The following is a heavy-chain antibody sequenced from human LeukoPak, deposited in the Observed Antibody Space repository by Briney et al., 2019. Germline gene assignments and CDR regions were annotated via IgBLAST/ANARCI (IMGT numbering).Heavy chain of an antibody. CDR2: IIPILGIA. CDR3: ARVWEQQLGWYYYYGMDV. V-gene: IGHV1-69*04. Sequence: SVKVSCKASGGTFRSYAISWVRQAPGQGLEWMGRIIPILGIANYAQKFQGRVTITADKSTSTAYMELSSLRSEDTAVYYCARVWEQQLGWYYYYGMDVWGQGTTVTVSS. D-gene: IGHD6-13*01. J-gene: IGHJ6*02. CDR1: GGTFRSYA.